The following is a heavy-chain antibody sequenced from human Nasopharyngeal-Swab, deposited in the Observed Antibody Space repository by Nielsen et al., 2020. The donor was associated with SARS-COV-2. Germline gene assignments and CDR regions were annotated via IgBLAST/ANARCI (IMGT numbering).Heavy chain of an antibody. D-gene: IGHD2-15*01. Sequence: GVLKISCVDSGFRDYSMNWVRQAPGKGLEWVSSISSSSSDIYYADSVKGRFTISRDSAKNSLYLQMNNLRAEDTAVYYCARGYCSSGSCYAKHYGMDVWGQGTTVTVSS. CDR2: ISSSSSDI. J-gene: IGHJ6*02. CDR1: GFRDYS. V-gene: IGHV3-21*01. CDR3: ARGYCSSGSCYAKHYGMDV.